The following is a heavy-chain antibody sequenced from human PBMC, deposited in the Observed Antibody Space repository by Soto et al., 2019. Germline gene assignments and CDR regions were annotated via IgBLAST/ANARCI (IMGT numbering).Heavy chain of an antibody. V-gene: IGHV4-34*01. J-gene: IGHJ6*02. CDR2: INHSGST. CDR1: GGSFSGYY. D-gene: IGHD6-19*01. Sequence: KPSETLSLTCAVYGGSFSGYYWSWIRQPPGKGLEWIGEINHSGSTNYNPSLKSRVTISVDTSKNQFSLELSSVTAADTAVYYCARGREYSSGWYIDYYYYYGMDVWGQGTTVTVSS. CDR3: ARGREYSSGWYIDYYYYYGMDV.